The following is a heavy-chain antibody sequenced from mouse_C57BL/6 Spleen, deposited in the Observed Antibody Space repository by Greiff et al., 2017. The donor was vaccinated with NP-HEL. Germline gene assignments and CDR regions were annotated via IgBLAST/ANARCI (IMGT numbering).Heavy chain of an antibody. CDR1: GYAFSSSW. CDR3: ARRGFMITTGHYYAMDY. D-gene: IGHD2-4*01. V-gene: IGHV1-82*01. J-gene: IGHJ4*01. Sequence: QVQLQQSGPELVKPGASVKISCKASGYAFSSSWMNWVKQRPGKGLEWIGRIYPGDGDTNYNGKFKGKATLTADKSSSTAYMQLSSLTSEDSAVYFCARRGFMITTGHYYAMDYWGQGTSVTVSS. CDR2: IYPGDGDT.